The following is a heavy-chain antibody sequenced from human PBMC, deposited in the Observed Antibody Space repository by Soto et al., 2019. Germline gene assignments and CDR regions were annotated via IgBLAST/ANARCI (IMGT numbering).Heavy chain of an antibody. CDR2: ISSNSDTT. CDR1: GFRFSDHS. V-gene: IGHV3-48*02. CDR3: ARLPKGSLVTA. Sequence: LVESGGDLVYPGGSLRLSCVASGFRFSDHSMNWVRQAPGKGLQWISYISSNSDTTYYADYVKGRFTVSRDNAKNAWFVQMNSLRDDDTATEYCARLPKGSLVTAGGQGARVTVPS. J-gene: IGHJ4*02. D-gene: IGHD2-21*02.